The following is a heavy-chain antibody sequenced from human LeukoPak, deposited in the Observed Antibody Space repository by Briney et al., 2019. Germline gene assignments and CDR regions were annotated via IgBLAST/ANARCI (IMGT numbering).Heavy chain of an antibody. J-gene: IGHJ4*02. D-gene: IGHD4-17*01. Sequence: SETPSLTCTVSGGSISSYYWSWIRQPPGKGLEWTGYIYYSGSTNYNPSLKSRVTISVDTSKNQFSLKLSSVTAADTAVYYCARQAHGDIDYWGQGTLVTVSS. CDR1: GGSISSYY. CDR2: IYYSGST. V-gene: IGHV4-59*08. CDR3: ARQAHGDIDY.